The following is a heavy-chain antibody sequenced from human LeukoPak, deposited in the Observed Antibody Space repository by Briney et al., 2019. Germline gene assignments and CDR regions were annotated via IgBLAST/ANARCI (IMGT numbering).Heavy chain of an antibody. CDR1: GGSFSGYY. V-gene: IGHV4-34*01. CDR2: INHSGST. D-gene: IGHD3-10*01. CDR3: ARHRSYGSGSYFNLDP. Sequence: SETLSLTRAVYGGSFSGYYWSWIRQPPGKGLEWIGEINHSGSTNYKPSLTSRVTISVDTSKNQFSLKLSSVAAADTAVYYCARHRSYGSGSYFNLDPWGQGTLVTVSS. J-gene: IGHJ5*02.